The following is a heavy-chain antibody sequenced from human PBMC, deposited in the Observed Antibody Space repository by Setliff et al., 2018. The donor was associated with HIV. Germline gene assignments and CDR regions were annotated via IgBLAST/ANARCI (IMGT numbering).Heavy chain of an antibody. CDR1: GGSISSGGYY. CDR3: ARDRCSGCYRFDY. J-gene: IGHJ4*02. D-gene: IGHD6-19*01. CDR2: IYNSGSS. Sequence: SETLSLTCTVSGGSISSGGYYWIWIRQHPGRGLEWIGYIYNSGSSRYNPSLKSRVTISIDTSKNQFSLQLTSVTAADTAVYYCARDRCSGCYRFDYWGQGTLVTVSS. V-gene: IGHV4-31*03.